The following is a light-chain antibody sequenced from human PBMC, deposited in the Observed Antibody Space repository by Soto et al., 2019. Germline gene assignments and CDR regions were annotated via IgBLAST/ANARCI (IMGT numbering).Light chain of an antibody. CDR1: SSNLGAGYD. CDR3: QDSDYTLTAPV. J-gene: IGLJ3*02. CDR2: GNR. Sequence: QSVLTQPPSVSGAPGQRVTISCTGNSSNLGAGYDVHWYQQLPGAAPKLVIFGNRNRPSGVPERFSGSKSGTSASLAITGRQAEDEADYYYQDSDYTLTAPVFGGGTKLTVL. V-gene: IGLV1-40*01.